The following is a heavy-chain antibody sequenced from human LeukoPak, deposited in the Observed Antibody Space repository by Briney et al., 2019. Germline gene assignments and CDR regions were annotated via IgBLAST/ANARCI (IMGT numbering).Heavy chain of an antibody. J-gene: IGHJ4*02. V-gene: IGHV4-39*01. CDR1: GGSISSSNAY. CDR2: IYYSKNT. D-gene: IGHD5-18*01. CDR3: ASPRGFSYGYFDN. Sequence: SETLSLTCTVSGGSISSSNAYWGWIRQPPGKGLERIGSIYYSKNTYYNPSLKSRVTISADTSKNQFSLTLGSVSATDTAVYYCASPRGFSYGYFDNWGQGTLVTVSS.